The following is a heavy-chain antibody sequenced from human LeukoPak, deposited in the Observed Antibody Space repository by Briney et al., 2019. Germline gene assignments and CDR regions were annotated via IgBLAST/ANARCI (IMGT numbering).Heavy chain of an antibody. Sequence: GGSLRLSCAASGFTFSSYSMNWVRQAPGKGLEWVSYISNGGSIIYYADSVKGRFTISRDNAKSSLYLQMNSLRAEDTAVYYCARVSAAAGSYYFDYWGQGTLVTVSS. V-gene: IGHV3-48*01. CDR3: ARVSAAAGSYYFDY. J-gene: IGHJ4*02. CDR1: GFTFSSYS. CDR2: ISNGGSII. D-gene: IGHD6-13*01.